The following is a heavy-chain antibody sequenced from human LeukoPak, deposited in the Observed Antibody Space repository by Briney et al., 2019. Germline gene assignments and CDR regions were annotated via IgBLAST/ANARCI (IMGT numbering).Heavy chain of an antibody. V-gene: IGHV3-23*01. CDR1: GFTFSSYA. CDR2: ISGSGGST. CDR3: AKGASIAAAGTRWGWFDP. D-gene: IGHD6-13*01. J-gene: IGHJ5*02. Sequence: PGGSLRLSCAASGFTFSSYAMSWVRQAPGKGLEWVSAISGSGGSTYYADSVKGRFTISRDNSKNTLYLQMNSLRAEDTAVYYCAKGASIAAAGTRWGWFDPWGQETLVTVSS.